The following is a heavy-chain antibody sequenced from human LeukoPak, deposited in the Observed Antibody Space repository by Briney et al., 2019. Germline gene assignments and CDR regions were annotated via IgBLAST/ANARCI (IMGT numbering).Heavy chain of an antibody. Sequence: GGSLRLSCAASGFTFSSYSMNWVRQAPGKGLEWVSSISSSSSYIYYADSVKGRFTISRDNAKNSLYLQMNSLRAEDTAVYYCARDVRGDILTGYYKTRWYFDLWGRGTLVTVSS. J-gene: IGHJ2*01. CDR3: ARDVRGDILTGYYKTRWYFDL. V-gene: IGHV3-21*01. CDR1: GFTFSSYS. D-gene: IGHD3-9*01. CDR2: ISSSSSYI.